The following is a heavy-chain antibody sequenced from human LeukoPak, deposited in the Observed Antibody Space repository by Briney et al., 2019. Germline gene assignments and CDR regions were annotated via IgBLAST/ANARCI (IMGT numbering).Heavy chain of an antibody. J-gene: IGHJ4*02. CDR2: IYYSGNT. Sequence: SETLSLTCTVSGYSISSGYSWGWIRQPPGKGLEWIGSIYYSGNTYYNPSLKSRVTISVDTSKNQFSLKLTSFTAADTAVYYCARADYIFRYFSSFDYWGQGTLVTVSS. D-gene: IGHD3-9*01. CDR1: GYSISSGYS. CDR3: ARADYIFRYFSSFDY. V-gene: IGHV4-38-2*02.